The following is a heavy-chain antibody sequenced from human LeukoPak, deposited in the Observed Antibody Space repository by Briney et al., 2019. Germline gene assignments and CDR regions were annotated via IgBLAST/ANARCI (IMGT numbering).Heavy chain of an antibody. CDR1: GYTFTSYD. Sequence: GASVKVSCKASGYTFTSYDINWVRQATGQGLEWMGWMNPNSGNTGYAQKFQGRVTMTRNTSISTAYMELSSLRSEDTAVYYCARANQPGTDYVWFWAPSYYYYGMDVWGQGTTVTVSS. D-gene: IGHD3-16*01. CDR3: ARANQPGTDYVWFWAPSYYYYGMDV. V-gene: IGHV1-8*01. J-gene: IGHJ6*02. CDR2: MNPNSGNT.